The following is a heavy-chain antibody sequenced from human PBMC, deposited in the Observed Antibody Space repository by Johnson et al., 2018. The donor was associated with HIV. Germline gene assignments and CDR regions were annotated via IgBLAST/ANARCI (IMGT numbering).Heavy chain of an antibody. Sequence: QVQLVESGGGVVQPGRSLRLSCAASGFTFSSYAMHWVRQAPGKGLEWVAVISYDGSNKYYADSVKGRFTISRDNSKNTLYLQMNSLRAEETAVYYCARDLVVGDHSTPLTHAFDIWGQGTMFTVSS. CDR2: ISYDGSNK. D-gene: IGHD1-26*01. CDR1: GFTFSSYA. J-gene: IGHJ3*02. V-gene: IGHV3-30-3*01. CDR3: ARDLVVGDHSTPLTHAFDI.